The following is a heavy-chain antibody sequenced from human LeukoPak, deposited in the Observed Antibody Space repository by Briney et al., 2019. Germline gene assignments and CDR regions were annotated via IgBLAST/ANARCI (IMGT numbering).Heavy chain of an antibody. CDR2: INHSGST. Sequence: SETLSLTCAVYGGSFSGYYWSWIRQPPGKGLEWIGEINHSGSTNYNPSLKSRVTISVDTSKNQFSLKLSSVTAADTAVYYCARGPRSWYQLLLFFDYWGQGTLVTVSS. CDR1: GGSFSGYY. V-gene: IGHV4-34*01. CDR3: ARGPRSWYQLLLFFDY. J-gene: IGHJ4*02. D-gene: IGHD2-2*01.